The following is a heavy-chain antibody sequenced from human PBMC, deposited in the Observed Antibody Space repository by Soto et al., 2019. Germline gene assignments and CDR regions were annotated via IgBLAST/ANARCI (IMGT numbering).Heavy chain of an antibody. CDR3: ARGMHSSSWYNYYYYGMDV. D-gene: IGHD6-13*01. CDR1: GGSFSVYY. V-gene: IGHV4-34*01. CDR2: INHSGST. J-gene: IGHJ6*02. Sequence: SEALSVTCAIYGGSFSVYYWSWIRQPPGKGLEWIGEINHSGSTNYDPSLKSRVTISVDTSKNQFSLKLSSVTAADTAVYYCARGMHSSSWYNYYYYGMDVWGPGTTVTSP.